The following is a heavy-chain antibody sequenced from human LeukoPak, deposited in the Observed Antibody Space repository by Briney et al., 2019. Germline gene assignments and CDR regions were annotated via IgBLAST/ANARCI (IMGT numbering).Heavy chain of an antibody. Sequence: GGSLRLSCAASGFTFSSYAMSWVRQAPRKNLEWVSGISSSGGSTYYADSVKGRFTISRDNSKNTLYLQMHSLRAEDTAVYYCAKGGNTLLLVPITGDDTFDFWGQGTMVIVSS. CDR1: GFTFSSYA. V-gene: IGHV3-23*01. D-gene: IGHD3-22*01. CDR3: AKGGNTLLLVPITGDDTFDF. CDR2: ISSSGGST. J-gene: IGHJ3*01.